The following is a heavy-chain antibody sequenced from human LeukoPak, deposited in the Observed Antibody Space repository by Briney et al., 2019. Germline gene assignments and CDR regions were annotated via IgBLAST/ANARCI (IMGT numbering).Heavy chain of an antibody. J-gene: IGHJ4*02. Sequence: GGSLRLSCAASRFTLSNYWMSWVRQAPGKGLEWVAAVSDTGDLRYSANSVKGRFAISRDNSKNTAFLQMYSLRAEDTVLYYCVKGGLRSGYSFEDWGQGTLVSVSS. CDR2: VSDTGDLR. CDR3: VKGGLRSGYSFED. V-gene: IGHV3-23*01. CDR1: RFTLSNYW. D-gene: IGHD3-9*01.